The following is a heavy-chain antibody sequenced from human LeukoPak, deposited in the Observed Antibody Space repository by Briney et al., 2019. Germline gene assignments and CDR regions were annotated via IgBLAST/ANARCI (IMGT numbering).Heavy chain of an antibody. J-gene: IGHJ5*02. D-gene: IGHD2-2*01. CDR3: ARGEEFRSSTSPIWEYNWFDP. CDR2: IYTSGST. Sequence: SETLSLTCTVSGGSISSYYWSWIRQPAGKGLEWIGRIYTSGSTNYNPSLKSRVTMSVDTFKNQFSLKLSSVTAAGTAVYYCARGEEFRSSTSPIWEYNWFDPWGQGTLVTVSS. V-gene: IGHV4-4*07. CDR1: GGSISSYY.